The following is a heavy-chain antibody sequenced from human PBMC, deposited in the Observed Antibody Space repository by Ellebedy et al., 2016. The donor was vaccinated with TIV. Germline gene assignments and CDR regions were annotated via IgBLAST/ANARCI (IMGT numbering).Heavy chain of an antibody. D-gene: IGHD3-9*01. CDR1: GFLLSNFR. V-gene: IGHV3-21*01. CDR3: ARDFRYFDFLVIDY. CDR2: ISGNVQYV. Sequence: GESLKISCAASGFLLSNFRMNWVRQAPGKGLEWISSISGNVQYVNYRDSVKGRFINSRDNAKNSLFLQMDSLRAEDTAVYYCARDFRYFDFLVIDYWGQGTLVTVSS. J-gene: IGHJ4*02.